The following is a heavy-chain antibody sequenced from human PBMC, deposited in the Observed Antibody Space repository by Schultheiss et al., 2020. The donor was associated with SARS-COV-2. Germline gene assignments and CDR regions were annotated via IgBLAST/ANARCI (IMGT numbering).Heavy chain of an antibody. V-gene: IGHV3-64*01. CDR2: ISDNGGST. J-gene: IGHJ5*02. Sequence: GGSLRLSCAASGFTLSSSAMQWVRQAPGKGLEYVSAISDNGGSTYYANSVKGRFTISRDNSKNTLYLQMGSLRAEDMGVYYCASGPEGEYQLLWPWFDPWGQGTLVTVSS. CDR1: GFTLSSSA. D-gene: IGHD2-2*01. CDR3: ASGPEGEYQLLWPWFDP.